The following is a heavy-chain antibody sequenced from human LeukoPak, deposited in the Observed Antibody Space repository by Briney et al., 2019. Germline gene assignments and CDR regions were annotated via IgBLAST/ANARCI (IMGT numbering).Heavy chain of an antibody. CDR1: GFTFSSYA. CDR2: ISGGGVST. D-gene: IGHD4-11*01. V-gene: IGHV3-23*01. J-gene: IGHJ4*02. CDR3: AKSRSYSSRGVDY. Sequence: GGSLRLSCAASGFTFSSYAMNWVRQAPGKGLEWVSGISGGGVSTYYADSVKGRFTIFRDNSKNTLYLQMNSLRVEDTAVYYCAKSRSYSSRGVDYWGQGTLVPVSS.